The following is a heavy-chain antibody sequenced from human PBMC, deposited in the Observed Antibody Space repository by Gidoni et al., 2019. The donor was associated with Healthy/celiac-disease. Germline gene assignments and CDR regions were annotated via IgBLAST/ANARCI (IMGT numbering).Heavy chain of an antibody. CDR2: IVPIFGTA. D-gene: IGHD6-19*01. J-gene: IGHJ5*02. V-gene: IGHV1-69*01. Sequence: QVQLVQSGAEVKKPGSPVKVSCKASGGTFSSHAISWVRQAPGQGLEWMGGIVPIFGTANYARKFQSRVTITADESTSTAYMELSSLRSEDTAVYYCARAAGAPVAGRIWFDPWGQGTLVTVSS. CDR1: GGTFSSHA. CDR3: ARAAGAPVAGRIWFDP.